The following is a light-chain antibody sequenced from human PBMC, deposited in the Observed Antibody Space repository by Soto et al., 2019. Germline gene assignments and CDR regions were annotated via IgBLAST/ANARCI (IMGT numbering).Light chain of an antibody. CDR1: QSVSSY. CDR3: QKRSNWPPWT. CDR2: DAS. Sequence: EILLTQSPATLSLSPVERATLSCRSSQSVSSYLAWYQKKPGQAPRLLIYDASNRATGIPDRFSGSGSGTDFTLTISRLEPEDFAVYYCQKRSNWPPWTCGQGTKG. V-gene: IGKV3-11*01. J-gene: IGKJ1*01.